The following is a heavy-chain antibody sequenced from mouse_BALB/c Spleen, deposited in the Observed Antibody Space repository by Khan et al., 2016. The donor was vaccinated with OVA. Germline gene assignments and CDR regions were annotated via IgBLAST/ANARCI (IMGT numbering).Heavy chain of an antibody. V-gene: IGHV1S33*01. J-gene: IGHJ4*01. CDR3: VREGLRGVAMDY. CDR1: GYTFTSYN. CDR2: IYPGDDST. D-gene: IGHD2-4*01. Sequence: LQESGPELVKPGALVKISCKASGYTFTSYNINRVQQRPGQGLEWIGWIYPGDDSTKYNETFKGKATLTADTSSSTAYLQLSSLTSENSSVDGCVREGLRGVAMDYWGQGTSVTVSS.